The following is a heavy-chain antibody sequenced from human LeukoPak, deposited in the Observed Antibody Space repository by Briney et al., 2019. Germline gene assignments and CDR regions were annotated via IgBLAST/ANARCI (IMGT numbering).Heavy chain of an antibody. V-gene: IGHV3-23*01. CDR1: GFTFSGYA. CDR3: AREVSSGWFDY. Sequence: GGSLRLSCAASGFTFSGYAMTWVRQAPGKGLEWVSAISGSGGSTYYVDSVKGRFTISRDNSKNTLYLQMNSLRVEDTAVYCCAREVSSGWFDYWGQGTLVTVSS. J-gene: IGHJ4*02. CDR2: ISGSGGST. D-gene: IGHD6-19*01.